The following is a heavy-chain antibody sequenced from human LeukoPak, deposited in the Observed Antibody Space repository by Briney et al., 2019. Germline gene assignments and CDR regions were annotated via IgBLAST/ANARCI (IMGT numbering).Heavy chain of an antibody. V-gene: IGHV4-59*01. CDR2: IYYSGST. CDR3: AKGPEGWLNTHYMDV. CDR1: GGSISSYY. Sequence: SETLSLTCTVSGGSISSYYLSWIRQPPGKALEWIGYIYYSGSTNYNPSLKSRVTISVNTSKNQFSLKLSSVTAADTAVYYCAKGPEGWLNTHYMDVWGKGATVTISS. J-gene: IGHJ6*03. D-gene: IGHD5-12*01.